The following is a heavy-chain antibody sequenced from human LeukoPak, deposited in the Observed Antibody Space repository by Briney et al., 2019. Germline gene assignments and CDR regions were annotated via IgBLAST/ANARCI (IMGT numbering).Heavy chain of an antibody. CDR3: AKDGRQRKTYFYGSGSANAFDI. V-gene: IGHV3-48*01. Sequence: GGSLRLSCAASGFTFSSYGMTWVRQAPGKGLEWVSYISSSSSTIYYADSVKGRFTISRDNSKNTLYLQMNSLRAEDTAVYYCAKDGRQRKTYFYGSGSANAFDIWGQGTMVTVSS. CDR2: ISSSSSTI. CDR1: GFTFSSYG. D-gene: IGHD3-10*01. J-gene: IGHJ3*02.